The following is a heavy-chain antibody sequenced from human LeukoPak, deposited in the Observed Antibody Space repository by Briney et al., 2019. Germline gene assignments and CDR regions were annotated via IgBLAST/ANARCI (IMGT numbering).Heavy chain of an antibody. V-gene: IGHV1-3*01. CDR3: AREGYSYGYSFDY. J-gene: IGHJ4*02. D-gene: IGHD5-18*01. CDR1: GYTFTSYG. Sequence: GASVKVSCKASGYTFTSYGISWVRQAPGQRLEWMGWINAGKGNTKYPQKFQGRVTTTRDTSANTAYMELSSLRSEDTAVYYCAREGYSYGYSFDYWGQGTLVTVSS. CDR2: INAGKGNT.